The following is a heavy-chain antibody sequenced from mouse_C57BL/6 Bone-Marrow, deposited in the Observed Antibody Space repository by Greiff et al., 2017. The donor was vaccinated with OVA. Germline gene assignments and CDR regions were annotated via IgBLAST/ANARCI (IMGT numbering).Heavy chain of an antibody. CDR1: GYTFTSYT. J-gene: IGHJ4*01. CDR2: INPSSGYT. D-gene: IGHD2-3*01. CDR3: ARGIYDGSYAMDY. V-gene: IGHV1-4*01. Sequence: VKLVESGAELARPGASVKMSCKASGYTFTSYTMHWVKQRPGQGLEWIGYINPSSGYTKYNQKFKDKATLTADKSSSTAYMQLSSLTSEDSAVYYCARGIYDGSYAMDYWGQGTSVTVSS.